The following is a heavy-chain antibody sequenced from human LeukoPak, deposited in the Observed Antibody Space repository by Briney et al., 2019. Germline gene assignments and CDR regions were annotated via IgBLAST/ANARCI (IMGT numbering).Heavy chain of an antibody. D-gene: IGHD4-11*01. J-gene: IGHJ4*02. CDR3: ARQDYSNYVD. CDR2: INPSGGST. V-gene: IGHV1-46*01. Sequence: ASVKVSCKASGYTFISYYMHWVRHAPGQGLEWMGRINPSGGSTSYAQKFQGRVTMTRDTSTSTVYMELSSLRFEDTAVYYCARQDYSNYVDWGQGTLVTVSS. CDR1: GYTFISYY.